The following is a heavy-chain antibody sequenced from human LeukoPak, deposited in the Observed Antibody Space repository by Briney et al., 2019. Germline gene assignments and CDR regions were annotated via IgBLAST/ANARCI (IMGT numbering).Heavy chain of an antibody. D-gene: IGHD7-27*01. CDR1: GGSICSISYY. V-gene: IGHV4-39*01. CDR3: ARHPAATSAPWGAFDI. J-gene: IGHJ3*02. Sequence: SETLSLTCTVSGGSICSISYYWGWIRQPPGKGLEWIGSIYYSGITYYNPCLMRHVPIPVDTSKIHFSLKLSSVAAADAALYYCARHPAATSAPWGAFDIWGQGTMVTVSS. CDR2: IYYSGIT.